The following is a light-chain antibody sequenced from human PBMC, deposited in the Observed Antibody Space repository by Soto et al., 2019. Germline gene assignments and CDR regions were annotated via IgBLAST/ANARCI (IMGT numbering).Light chain of an antibody. CDR3: QQYGSSPPIT. Sequence: EIVLTQSPATLSLSPGDRATLSCRASQSVSRYLAWYQQKPGQAPRLLIYEASNRATGIPARFSGSGSETDFTLTISRLEPEDSAVYYCQQYGSSPPITFGQGTRLEIK. CDR2: EAS. J-gene: IGKJ5*01. V-gene: IGKV3-20*01. CDR1: QSVSRY.